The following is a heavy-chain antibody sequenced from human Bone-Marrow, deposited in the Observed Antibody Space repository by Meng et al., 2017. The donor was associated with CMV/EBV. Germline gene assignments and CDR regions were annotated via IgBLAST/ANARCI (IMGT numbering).Heavy chain of an antibody. Sequence: SGFTFSSYAMSWVRQAPGKGLEWVSVIYSGGSNTYYADSVKGRFTISRDNSKNTLYLQMNSLRAEDTAVYYCAREYYDFWSGPNWFDPWGQGTLVTVSS. D-gene: IGHD3-3*01. CDR2: IYSGGSNT. V-gene: IGHV3-23*03. J-gene: IGHJ5*02. CDR1: GFTFSSYA. CDR3: AREYYDFWSGPNWFDP.